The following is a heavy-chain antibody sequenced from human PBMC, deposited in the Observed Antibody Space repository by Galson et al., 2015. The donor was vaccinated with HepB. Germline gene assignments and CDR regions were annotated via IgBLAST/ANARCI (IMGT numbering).Heavy chain of an antibody. J-gene: IGHJ4*02. CDR3: ARDLTPRGIAAAGLLDY. CDR2: ISAYNGNT. D-gene: IGHD6-13*01. Sequence: SVKVSCKASGYTFTSYGISWVRQAPGQGLEWMGWISAYNGNTNYAQKLQGRVTMTTDTSTSTAYMELRSLRSDDTAVYYCARDLTPRGIAAAGLLDYWGQGTLVTVSS. CDR1: GYTFTSYG. V-gene: IGHV1-18*04.